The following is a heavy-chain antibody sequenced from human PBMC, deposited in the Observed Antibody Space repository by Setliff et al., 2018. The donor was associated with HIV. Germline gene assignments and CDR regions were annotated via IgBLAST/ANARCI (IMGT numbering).Heavy chain of an antibody. J-gene: IGHJ4*02. CDR1: GYTFTGYY. CDR2: INPNSGGT. V-gene: IGHV1-2*06. Sequence: ASVKISCKASGYTFTGYYMHWVRQAPGQGLEWMGRINPNSGGTNYAQKFQGRVTMTRDTSISTAYLELSRLRSDDTAVYYCARGLLGLLPPENYWGQGTLVTVSS. CDR3: ARGLLGLLPPENY. D-gene: IGHD3-22*01.